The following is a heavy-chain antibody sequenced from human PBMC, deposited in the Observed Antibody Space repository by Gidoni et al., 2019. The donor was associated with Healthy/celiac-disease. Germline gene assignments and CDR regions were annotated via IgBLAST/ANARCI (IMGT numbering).Heavy chain of an antibody. J-gene: IGHJ5*02. D-gene: IGHD6-13*01. CDR3: ARDPHTGYSSSWYRDNLFDP. Sequence: EVQLVESGGGLVKPGGSLRLSCAASGFTFSSYSMTWVRQAPGKGLEWVSSISSSSSYIYYADSVKGRFTISRDNAKNSLYLQMNSLRAEDTAVYYCARDPHTGYSSSWYRDNLFDPWGQGTLVTVSS. CDR1: GFTFSSYS. V-gene: IGHV3-21*01. CDR2: ISSSSSYI.